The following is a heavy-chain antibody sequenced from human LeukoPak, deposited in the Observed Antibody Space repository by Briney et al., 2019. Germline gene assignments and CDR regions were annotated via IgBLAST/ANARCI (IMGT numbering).Heavy chain of an antibody. D-gene: IGHD3-10*01. V-gene: IGHV3-7*04. CDR1: GFTISNYW. J-gene: IGHJ4*02. CDR3: ARDCCASGSHDY. Sequence: GGSLRLSCAASGFTISNYWMNWVRQAPGEGLEWVANINQDGSVEHYVDSVKGRFTISRDNAKNSLYLQMNTLRAEDTAVYYCARDCCASGSHDYWGQGALVSVSS. CDR2: INQDGSVE.